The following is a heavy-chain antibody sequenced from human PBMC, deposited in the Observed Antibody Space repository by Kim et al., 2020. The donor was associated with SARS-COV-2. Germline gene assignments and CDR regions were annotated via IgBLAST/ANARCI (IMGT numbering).Heavy chain of an antibody. CDR1: GYTFTSYC. V-gene: IGHV1-18*01. J-gene: IGHJ3*02. CDR2: ISAYNGNT. D-gene: IGHD3-10*01. CDR3: ARDRGYYYGSGSTVDAFDI. Sequence: ASVKVSCKASGYTFTSYCISWVRQAPGQGLEWMGWISAYNGNTNYAQKLQGRVTMTTDTSTSTAYMELRSLRSDDTAVYYCARDRGYYYGSGSTVDAFDIWGQGTMVTVSS.